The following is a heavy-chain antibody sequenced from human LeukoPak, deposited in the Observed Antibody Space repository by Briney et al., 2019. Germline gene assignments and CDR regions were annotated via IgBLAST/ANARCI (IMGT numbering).Heavy chain of an antibody. V-gene: IGHV3-15*01. D-gene: IGHD3-10*01. Sequence: GRSLRLSCAASGFTSSNAWMNWVRQAPGKGLEWVGRIKSKTDGGTTDYAAPVKDRFTISRDDSKSTLYLQMNSLKTEDTAVYYCSMVRGAYNWFDPWAREPWSPSPQ. J-gene: IGHJ5*02. CDR3: SMVRGAYNWFDP. CDR1: GFTSSNAW. CDR2: IKSKTDGGTT.